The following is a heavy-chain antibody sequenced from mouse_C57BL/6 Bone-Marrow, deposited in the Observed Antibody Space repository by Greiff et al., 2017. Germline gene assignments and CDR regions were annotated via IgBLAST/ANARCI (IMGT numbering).Heavy chain of an antibody. Sequence: QVQLQQSGAELVRPGASVKLSCKASGYTFTSYGISWVKQRTGQGLEWIGEIYPRSGNTYYNEKFKGKATLTADKSSSTAYMELRSLTSEDSAVYFCARLVRWYFDVWGTGTTVTVSS. CDR1: GYTFTSYG. CDR2: IYPRSGNT. V-gene: IGHV1-81*01. CDR3: ARLVRWYFDV. J-gene: IGHJ1*03.